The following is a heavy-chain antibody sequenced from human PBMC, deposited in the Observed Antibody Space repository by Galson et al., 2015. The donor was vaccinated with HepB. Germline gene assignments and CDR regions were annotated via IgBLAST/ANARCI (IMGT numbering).Heavy chain of an antibody. D-gene: IGHD6-19*01. CDR1: GFTFSNYA. V-gene: IGHV3-23*01. CDR2: ISDSGDST. CDR3: AKDAAPGSGSRYFDD. J-gene: IGHJ4*02. Sequence: SLRLSCAASGFTFSNYAITWVRQAPGQGLKWVSAISDSGDSTYYADSVRGRFTISRDNSKNTLYLQMNGLTADDTAVYFCAKDAAPGSGSRYFDDWGQGTLVTVSS.